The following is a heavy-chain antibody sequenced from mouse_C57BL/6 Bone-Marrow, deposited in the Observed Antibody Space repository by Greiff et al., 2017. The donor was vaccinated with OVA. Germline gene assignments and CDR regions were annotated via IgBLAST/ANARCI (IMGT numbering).Heavy chain of an antibody. J-gene: IGHJ3*01. Sequence: LEESGAELMKPGASVKLSCKATGYTFTGYWIEWVKQRPGHGLEWIGEILPGSGSTNYNEKFKGKATFTADTSSNTAYMQLSSLTTEDSAIYYCATPHDGYYSWFAYWGQGTLVTVSA. CDR1: GYTFTGYW. D-gene: IGHD2-3*01. V-gene: IGHV1-9*01. CDR3: ATPHDGYYSWFAY. CDR2: ILPGSGST.